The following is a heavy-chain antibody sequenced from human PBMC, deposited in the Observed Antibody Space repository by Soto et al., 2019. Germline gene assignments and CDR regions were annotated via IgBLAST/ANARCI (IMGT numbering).Heavy chain of an antibody. Sequence: GESLKTSCKGSGYSFTSYWIGWVRQMPGKGLEWMGIIYPGDSDTRYSPSFQGQVTITADKSISTAYLQWSSLKAPDTAMYYCATRKTGYSSSWYGMDVWGQGTTVTVSS. D-gene: IGHD6-13*01. CDR1: GYSFTSYW. J-gene: IGHJ6*02. CDR3: ATRKTGYSSSWYGMDV. V-gene: IGHV5-51*01. CDR2: IYPGDSDT.